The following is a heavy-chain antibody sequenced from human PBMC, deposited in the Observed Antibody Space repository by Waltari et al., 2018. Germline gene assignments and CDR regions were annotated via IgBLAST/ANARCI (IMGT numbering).Heavy chain of an antibody. CDR2: INHSGST. J-gene: IGHJ5*02. CDR3: ARGLRRFFNWFDP. Sequence: QVQLQQWGAGLLKPSETLSLTCAVYGGSFSGYYWSWIRQPPGKGLAWIGEINHSGSTNYNPSLKSRVTISVDTSKNQFSLKLSSVTAADTAVYYCARGLRRFFNWFDPWGQGTLVTVSS. V-gene: IGHV4-34*01. CDR1: GGSFSGYY. D-gene: IGHD3-3*01.